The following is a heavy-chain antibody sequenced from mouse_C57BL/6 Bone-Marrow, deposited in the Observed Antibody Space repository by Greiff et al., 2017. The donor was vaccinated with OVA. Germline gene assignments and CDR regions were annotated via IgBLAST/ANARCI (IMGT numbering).Heavy chain of an antibody. Sequence: EVMLVESGGDLVKPGGSLKLSCAASGFTFSSYGMSWVRQTPDKRLEWVATISSGGGYTYYPDSVKGRFTISRDNAKNTLYLQMSSLKSEDTAMYYCARNGYYSKRYFDVWGTGTTVTVSS. CDR3: ARNGYYSKRYFDV. J-gene: IGHJ1*03. CDR1: GFTFSSYG. CDR2: ISSGGGYT. D-gene: IGHD2-5*01. V-gene: IGHV5-6*01.